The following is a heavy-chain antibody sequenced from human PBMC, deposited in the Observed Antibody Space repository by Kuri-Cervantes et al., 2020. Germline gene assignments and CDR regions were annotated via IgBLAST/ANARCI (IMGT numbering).Heavy chain of an antibody. D-gene: IGHD3-22*01. J-gene: IGHJ3*02. CDR3: ARDSQYYYDSSGSDAFDI. CDR2: IYYSGST. V-gene: IGHV4-61*01. CDR1: GGSVSSGSYY. Sequence: GSLRLSCTVSGGSVSSGSYYWSWIRQPPGKGLEWIGYIYYSGSTYYNPSLKSRVTISVDTSKNQFSLKLSSVTAADTAVYYCARDSQYYYDSSGSDAFDIWGQGTMVTVSS.